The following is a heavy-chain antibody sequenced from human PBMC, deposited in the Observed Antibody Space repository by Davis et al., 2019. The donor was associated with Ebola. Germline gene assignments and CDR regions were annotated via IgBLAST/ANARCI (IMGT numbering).Heavy chain of an antibody. D-gene: IGHD2/OR15-2a*01. Sequence: GESLKISCAVSGFTFRNYAMTWVRQAPGKGLEWVSAIHGSGTGAFYADSVKGRFTISRDNSKNILYLEMNSVRAEDTAIYYCVKDFTLSVWGQGTVVTVSS. CDR3: VKDFTLSV. CDR1: GFTFRNYA. CDR2: IHGSGTGA. J-gene: IGHJ4*02. V-gene: IGHV3-23*01.